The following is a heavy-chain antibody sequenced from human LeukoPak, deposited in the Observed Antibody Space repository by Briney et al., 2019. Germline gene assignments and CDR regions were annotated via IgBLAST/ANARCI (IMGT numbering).Heavy chain of an antibody. D-gene: IGHD3-22*01. CDR3: ARDYGNYYDSSGLVPFDY. CDR2: IIPILGIA. J-gene: IGHJ4*02. V-gene: IGHV1-69*04. Sequence: SVKVSCKASGGTFSSYAISWVRQAPGQGLEWMGRIIPILGIANYAQKFQGRVTITADKSTSTAYMELSSLRSEDTAVYYCARDYGNYYDSSGLVPFDYWGQGTLVTVSS. CDR1: GGTFSSYA.